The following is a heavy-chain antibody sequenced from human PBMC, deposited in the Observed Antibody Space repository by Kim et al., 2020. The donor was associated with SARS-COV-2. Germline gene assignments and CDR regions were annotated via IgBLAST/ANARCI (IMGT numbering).Heavy chain of an antibody. J-gene: IGHJ4*02. CDR1: GFTFDDYA. D-gene: IGHD3-10*01. V-gene: IGHV3-9*01. CDR3: AKDIHRTMLQGLMSSLFDY. Sequence: GGSLRLSCAASGFTFDDYAMHWVRQAPGKGLEWVSGISWNSGDIGHADSVKGRFTISRDNAKNSLYLQMNSLRAEDTDVYYCAKDIHRTMLQGLMSSLFDYWGQGTLVSVSS. CDR2: ISWNSGDI.